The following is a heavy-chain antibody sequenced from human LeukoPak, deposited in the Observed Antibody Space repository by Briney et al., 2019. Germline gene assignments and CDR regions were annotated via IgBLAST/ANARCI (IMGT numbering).Heavy chain of an antibody. CDR3: ARHYGSGKPWFDY. CDR2: IYYSGST. J-gene: IGHJ4*02. CDR1: GGSISSYY. V-gene: IGHV4-59*01. Sequence: SETLSLTCTVSGGSISSYYWSWIRQPPGKGLEWIGYIYYSGSTNYNPSLKSRVTISVDTSKNQFSLKLSSVTAADTAVYYCARHYGSGKPWFDYWGQGTLVTVSS. D-gene: IGHD3-10*01.